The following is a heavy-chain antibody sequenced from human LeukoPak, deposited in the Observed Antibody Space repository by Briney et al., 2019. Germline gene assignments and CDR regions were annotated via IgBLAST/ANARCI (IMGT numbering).Heavy chain of an antibody. Sequence: GGSLRLSCATSGFTFSNYWMSWVRQAPGKGLEWVANINQDGSEEYYVDSVRGRFAISRDNAKNSLYLQMNSLRAEDTAVYYCARPYDSNRDHSGYGYWGRGTLVTVSS. J-gene: IGHJ4*02. CDR1: GFTFSNYW. V-gene: IGHV3-7*02. CDR3: ARPYDSNRDHSGYGY. D-gene: IGHD5-12*01. CDR2: INQDGSEE.